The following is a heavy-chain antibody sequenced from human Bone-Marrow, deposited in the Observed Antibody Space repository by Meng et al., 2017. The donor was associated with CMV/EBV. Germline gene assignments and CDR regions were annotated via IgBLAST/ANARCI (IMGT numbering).Heavy chain of an antibody. CDR2: ISYDGSNK. J-gene: IGHJ6*02. D-gene: IGHD3-3*01. Sequence: GESLKISCAASGFTFSSYAMHWVRQAPGKGLEWVAVISYDGSNKYYADSVKGRFTISRDNSKNTLYLQMNSLRAEDTAVYYCARDSVLSPRHVLRFLEWLYHYYGMDVWGQATTVTVSS. V-gene: IGHV3-30-3*01. CDR3: ARDSVLSPRHVLRFLEWLYHYYGMDV. CDR1: GFTFSSYA.